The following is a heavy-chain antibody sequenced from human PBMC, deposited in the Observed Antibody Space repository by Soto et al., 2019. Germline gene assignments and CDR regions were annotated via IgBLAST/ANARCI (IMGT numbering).Heavy chain of an antibody. CDR1: GGSISSYY. CDR2: IYYSGST. J-gene: IGHJ4*02. CDR3: ASLTGRYYYDSSGSYYFDY. V-gene: IGHV4-59*01. D-gene: IGHD3-22*01. Sequence: PSETLSLTCTVSGGSISSYYWSWIRQPPGKGLEWIGYIYYSGSTNYNPSLKSRVTISVDTSKNQFSLKLSSVTAADTAVYYCASLTGRYYYDSSGSYYFDYWGQGTLVTVSS.